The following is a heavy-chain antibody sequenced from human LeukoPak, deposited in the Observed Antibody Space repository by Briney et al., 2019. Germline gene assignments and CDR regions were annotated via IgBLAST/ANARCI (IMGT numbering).Heavy chain of an antibody. CDR1: GYTLTELS. D-gene: IGHD6-19*01. V-gene: IGHV1-24*01. Sequence: ASVKVSCKVSGYTLTELSMHWVRQAPGKGLEWMGGFDPEDGETIYAQKFQGRVTMTEDTSTDTAYMELSSLRSEDTAVYYCATVGIGWYYFDYWGQGTLVTVSS. CDR2: FDPEDGET. J-gene: IGHJ4*02. CDR3: ATVGIGWYYFDY.